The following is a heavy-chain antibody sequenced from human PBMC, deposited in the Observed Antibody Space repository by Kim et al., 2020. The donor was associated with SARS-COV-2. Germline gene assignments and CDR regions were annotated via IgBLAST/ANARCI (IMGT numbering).Heavy chain of an antibody. J-gene: IGHJ5*02. V-gene: IGHV3-21*01. D-gene: IGHD2-2*02. CDR1: GFTFSSYS. Sequence: GGSLRLSCAASGFTFSSYSMNWVRQAPGKGLEWVSSISSSSSYIYYADSVKGRFTISRDNAKNSLYLQMNSLRAEDTAVYYCARNGYQLLYGWFDPWGQGTLVTVSS. CDR3: ARNGYQLLYGWFDP. CDR2: ISSSSSYI.